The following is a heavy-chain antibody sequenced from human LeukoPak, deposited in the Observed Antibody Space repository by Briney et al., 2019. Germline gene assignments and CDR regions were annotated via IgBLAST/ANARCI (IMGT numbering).Heavy chain of an antibody. V-gene: IGHV4-59*08. CDR1: GGSIHSYY. CDR2: THYSGST. D-gene: IGHD5-12*01. CDR3: ARHKRGDGYSGYDSFDY. Sequence: SETLSLTCSVSGGSIHSYYWSWIRQPPGKGLEWTGYTHYSGSTNYNPSLKSRVTISVDTSKNQFSLKLTAVTAADTAVYYCARHKRGDGYSGYDSFDYWGQGTLVTVSS. J-gene: IGHJ4*02.